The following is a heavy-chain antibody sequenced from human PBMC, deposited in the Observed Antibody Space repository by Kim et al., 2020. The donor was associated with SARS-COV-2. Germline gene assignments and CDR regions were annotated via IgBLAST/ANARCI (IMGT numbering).Heavy chain of an antibody. CDR3: ARGSSRAFDI. V-gene: IGHV3-48*02. Sequence: GGSLRLSCAASGFTFNTYSMNWVRQAPGKGLEWVSHISVVSGATYYADCVKGRFTISRDNAKNSLYLQMNSLTDEDTAVYYCARGSSRAFDIWGQGTMVTVSS. CDR2: ISVVSGAT. J-gene: IGHJ3*02. D-gene: IGHD2-2*01. CDR1: GFTFNTYS.